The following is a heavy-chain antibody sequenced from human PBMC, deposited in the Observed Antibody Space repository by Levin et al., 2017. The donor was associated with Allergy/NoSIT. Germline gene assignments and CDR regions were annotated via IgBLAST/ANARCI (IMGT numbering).Heavy chain of an antibody. Sequence: SQTLSLTCTVSTGSIIGYFWSWIRQSPGKGLEWLGCFSLSGNTNYNPSLKSRLTISVDTSRNRFFLNLNSVTAADTAVYYCARGPPPREQNALPPSPYGMDVWGQGATVTVSS. V-gene: IGHV4-59*01. CDR2: FSLSGNT. CDR3: ARGPPPREQNALPPSPYGMDV. CDR1: TGSIIGYF. J-gene: IGHJ6*02. D-gene: IGHD1/OR15-1a*01.